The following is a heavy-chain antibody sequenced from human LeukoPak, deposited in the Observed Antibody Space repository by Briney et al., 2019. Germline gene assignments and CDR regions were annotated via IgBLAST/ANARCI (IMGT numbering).Heavy chain of an antibody. V-gene: IGHV5-51*01. CDR1: GYSFTSYW. CDR3: ARGGYYYDSSGSKEYAFDI. J-gene: IGHJ3*02. CDR2: IYPGDSDT. Sequence: GESLKISCKVYGYSFTSYWIGWVRQMPGKGLEWMWVIYPGDSDTRYSPSFQGQVTISADKSISTAYLQWNSLKASDTAMYYCARGGYYYDSSGSKEYAFDIWGQGTMVTVSS. D-gene: IGHD3-22*01.